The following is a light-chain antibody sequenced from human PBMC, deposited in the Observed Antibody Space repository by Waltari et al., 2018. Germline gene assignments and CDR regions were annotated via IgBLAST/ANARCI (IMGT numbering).Light chain of an antibody. CDR2: DVT. Sequence: HSALTQPASVSGSPGQSITISCTGTRSDVGGYDFVSWYRQHPGKAPNLIIFDVTERPSGMSARFSGSKSGNTASLTISVRQADDEADYYCASYASSSNFVFGSGTTVTV. V-gene: IGLV2-14*03. CDR3: ASYASSSNFV. J-gene: IGLJ1*01. CDR1: RSDVGGYDF.